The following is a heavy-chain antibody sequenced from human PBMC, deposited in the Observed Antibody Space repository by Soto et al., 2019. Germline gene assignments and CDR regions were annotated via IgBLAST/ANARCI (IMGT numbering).Heavy chain of an antibody. CDR2: FHYSGST. J-gene: IGHJ4*02. V-gene: IGHV4-39*01. CDR3: ARGFGRSHFDY. D-gene: IGHD3-16*01. CDR1: GGSISSRDSY. Sequence: QVQVQESGPGLVRPSETLSLTCTVSGGSISSRDSYWGWIRQPPGKGLEWNGSFHYSGSTYYNPSLKSRVTISVDTTKNQLSLRVTSVTAADTAVYYCARGFGRSHFDYWGQGTLVTVSS.